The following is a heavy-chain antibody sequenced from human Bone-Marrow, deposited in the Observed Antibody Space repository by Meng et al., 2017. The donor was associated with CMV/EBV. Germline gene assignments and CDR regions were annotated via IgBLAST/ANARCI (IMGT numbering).Heavy chain of an antibody. CDR2: MNPNSGNT. Sequence: ASVKVSCKASGYTFTSYDINWVRQATGQGLEWMGWMNPNSGNTGYAQKFQGRVTITRNTSISTAYMELSSLRSDDTAVYYCARPYTIFGVVIPGVLDYWGQGTLVTVSS. V-gene: IGHV1-8*03. CDR1: GYTFTSYD. J-gene: IGHJ4*02. D-gene: IGHD3-3*01. CDR3: ARPYTIFGVVIPGVLDY.